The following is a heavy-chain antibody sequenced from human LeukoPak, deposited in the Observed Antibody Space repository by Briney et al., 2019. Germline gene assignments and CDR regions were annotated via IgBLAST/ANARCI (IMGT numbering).Heavy chain of an antibody. D-gene: IGHD3-16*01. CDR2: VDQDGSEK. J-gene: IGHJ3*02. CDR3: ARGWASSRRKAFDI. V-gene: IGHV3-7*03. CDR1: GFTFSSYG. Sequence: GGSLRLSCAASGFTFSSYGMNWLRQAPGKGLEWVANVDQDGSEKYYVGSVKGRFTISRDNAKNSLYLQMNSLRVEGTAVYYCARGWASSRRKAFDIWGQGTMVTVSS.